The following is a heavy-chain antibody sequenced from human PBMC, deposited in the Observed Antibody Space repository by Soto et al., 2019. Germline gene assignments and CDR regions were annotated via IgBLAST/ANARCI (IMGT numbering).Heavy chain of an antibody. J-gene: IGHJ6*02. Sequence: QLQLQESGSGLVKPSQTLSLTCAVSGGSISSGGYSWSWIRQPPGKGLEWIGYIYHSGSTYYNPALKRRVTLSVDRSKNKFALKLGAVTAAVTAVYYWARAHEGDYGCGMAVWGQGPTVTVSS. CDR1: GGSISSGGYS. CDR3: ARAHEGDYGCGMAV. CDR2: IYHSGST. V-gene: IGHV4-30-2*01.